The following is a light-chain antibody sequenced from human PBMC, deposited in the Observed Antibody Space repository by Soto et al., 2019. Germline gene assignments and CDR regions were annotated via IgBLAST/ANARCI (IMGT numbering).Light chain of an antibody. J-gene: IGKJ1*01. Sequence: DLVMTQSPDSLAVSLGERATINCKSSQSVLYSSNNKNYLAWYQQKPGRPPKRLIYWASTRESGVPDRFSGSGSGTDFTLTISSLQAEDVAVYYCQQYYSTPLTFGQGTKVEIK. CDR3: QQYYSTPLT. CDR2: WAS. V-gene: IGKV4-1*01. CDR1: QSVLYSSNNKNY.